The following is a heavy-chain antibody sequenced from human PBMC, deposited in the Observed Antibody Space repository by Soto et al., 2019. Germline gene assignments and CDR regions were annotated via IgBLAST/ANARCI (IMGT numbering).Heavy chain of an antibody. J-gene: IGHJ3*02. CDR2: ISGSGGST. CDR1: GFTFSSYA. Sequence: EVQLLESGGGLVQPGGSLRLSCAASGFTFSSYAMSWVRQAPGKGLEWVSAISGSGGSTYYADSVKGRFTISRDNSKNTLYLQMNSLRAEDTAVYYCAKGEGFGEFRRNDAFDIWGQGTMVTVSS. CDR3: AKGEGFGEFRRNDAFDI. V-gene: IGHV3-23*01. D-gene: IGHD3-10*01.